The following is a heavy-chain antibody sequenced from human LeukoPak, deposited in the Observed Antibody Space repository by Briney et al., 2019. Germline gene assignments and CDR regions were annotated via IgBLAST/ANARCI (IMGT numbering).Heavy chain of an antibody. J-gene: IGHJ5*01. Sequence: GGSLRLSCAASGFTFSSYWMNWVRQAPGKGLEWVANIKGDGNEKNYVDSVKGRFSISRDNAKNSLYLQMDSLRAEDTAVYYCEKEGAYPIITYDSWGQGALVTVSS. D-gene: IGHD3-10*01. CDR3: EKEGAYPIITYDS. CDR1: GFTFSSYW. CDR2: IKGDGNEK. V-gene: IGHV3-7*01.